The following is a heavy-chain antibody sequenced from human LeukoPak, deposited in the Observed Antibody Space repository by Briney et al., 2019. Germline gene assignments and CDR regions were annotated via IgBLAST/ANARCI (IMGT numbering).Heavy chain of an antibody. Sequence: GGSLRLSCAASGFTFSGSAMHWVRQASGKGLEWVGRIRSQANRYATAYAASVKGRFTISRDDSKNTAYLQMNSLKTEDTAVYYWTRPGLAAAGTPAYYYYYMDVWGKGTTVTVSS. J-gene: IGHJ6*03. V-gene: IGHV3-73*01. CDR1: GFTFSGSA. CDR3: TRPGLAAAGTPAYYYYYMDV. D-gene: IGHD6-13*01. CDR2: IRSQANRYAT.